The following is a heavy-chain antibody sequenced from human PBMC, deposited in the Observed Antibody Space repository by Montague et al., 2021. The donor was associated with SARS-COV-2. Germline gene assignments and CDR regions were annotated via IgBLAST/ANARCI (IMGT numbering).Heavy chain of an antibody. J-gene: IGHJ4*02. CDR2: IYYSGST. CDR1: GGSISNYY. V-gene: IGHV4-59*01. Sequence: SETLSLTCTVSGGSISNYYWSWIRQPPGKGLEWIGYIYYSGSTNYNPSLKSRVTISVDTSKNQFSLKLSSVTAADTAVYYCARGREYSSSAGFDYWGQGTLVTVSS. D-gene: IGHD6-6*01. CDR3: ARGREYSSSAGFDY.